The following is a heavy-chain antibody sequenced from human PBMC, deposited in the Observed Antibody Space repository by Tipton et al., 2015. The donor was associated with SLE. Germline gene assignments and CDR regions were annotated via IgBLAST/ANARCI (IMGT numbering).Heavy chain of an antibody. J-gene: IGHJ3*02. CDR2: INHSGGT. CDR3: ARIQDVDAFDI. D-gene: IGHD5-18*01. V-gene: IGHV4-34*01. CDR1: GGSFSGYY. Sequence: TLSLTCAVYGGSFSGYYWSWIRQPPGKGLEWIGEINHSGGTNYKPSLKSRVTVSVDRSKNQFSLKLSSVTAADTAVYYCARIQDVDAFDIWGQGTMVTVS.